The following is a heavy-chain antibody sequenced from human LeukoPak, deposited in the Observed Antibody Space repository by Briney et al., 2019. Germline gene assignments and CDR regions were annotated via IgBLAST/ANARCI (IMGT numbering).Heavy chain of an antibody. D-gene: IGHD2-2*01. CDR1: GYSFINFG. CDR3: ARDLMYCDTMSCYDGDFDY. V-gene: IGHV1-18*01. J-gene: IGHJ4*02. Sequence: GASVKVSCKASGYSFINFGLSWVRQAAGQGREWMGWISAYNHNPMYAQKFQGRVTMTIDTSTTTVYMELRSLRSDETAIYYCARDLMYCDTMSCYDGDFDYWGQGTPVTVSS. CDR2: ISAYNHNP.